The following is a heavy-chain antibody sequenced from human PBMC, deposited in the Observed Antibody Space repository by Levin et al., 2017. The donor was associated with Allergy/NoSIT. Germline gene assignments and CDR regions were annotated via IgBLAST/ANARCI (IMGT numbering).Heavy chain of an antibody. J-gene: IGHJ4*02. CDR1: GFTFNGFW. CDR2: IYSDESNT. Sequence: ETLSLTCAASGFTFNGFWMHWVRQVPGKGLVWVSRIYSDESNTAYADSVKGRFTISRDNSKNTVYLQMDSLRGEDTALYFSARGKLAGHTSLAVDYWGQGTVVTVSS. CDR3: ARGKLAGHTSLAVDY. D-gene: IGHD6-19*01. V-gene: IGHV3-74*01.